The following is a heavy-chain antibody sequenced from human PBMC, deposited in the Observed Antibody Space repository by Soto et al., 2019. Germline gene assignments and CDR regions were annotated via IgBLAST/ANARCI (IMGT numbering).Heavy chain of an antibody. CDR2: ISSSSSTI. D-gene: IGHD2-2*01. CDR3: ARGGGYDHN. Sequence: GGSLRLSCAASGFTFSSYSMNWVRQAPGKGLEWVSYISSSSSTIYYADSVKGRFTISRDNAKNSLYLQMNSLRAEDTAVYYCARGGGYDHNWGQGTLVTVSS. CDR1: GFTFSSYS. V-gene: IGHV3-48*01. J-gene: IGHJ4*02.